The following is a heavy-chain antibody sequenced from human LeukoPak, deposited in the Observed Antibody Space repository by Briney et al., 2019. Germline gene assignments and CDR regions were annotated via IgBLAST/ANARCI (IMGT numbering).Heavy chain of an antibody. CDR1: GGSISSSSYY. CDR2: IYYSGST. D-gene: IGHD3-22*01. V-gene: IGHV4-39*01. CDR3: EVRVRSDSSGYYHLSPLTDDY. Sequence: SETLSLTCTVSGGSISSSSYYWGWIRQPPGKGLEWIGSIYYSGSTYYNPSLKSRVTISVDTSKNQFSLKLSSVTAADTAVYYCEVRVRSDSSGYYHLSPLTDDYWGQGTLVTVSP. J-gene: IGHJ4*02.